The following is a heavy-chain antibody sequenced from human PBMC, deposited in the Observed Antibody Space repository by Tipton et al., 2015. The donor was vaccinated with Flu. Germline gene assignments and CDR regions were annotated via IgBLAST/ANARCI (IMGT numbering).Heavy chain of an antibody. J-gene: IGHJ4*02. CDR1: GGSISSYY. V-gene: IGHV4-4*07. CDR2: IYTSGST. CDR3: ARVGRGYSSSWQRKGSFFDY. Sequence: GLVKPSETLSLTCTVSGGSISSYYWSWIRQPAGKGLEWIGRIYTSGSTNYNPSLKSRVTMSVDTSKNQFSLKLSSVTAADTAVYYCARVGRGYSSSWQRKGSFFDYWGQGTLVTVSS. D-gene: IGHD6-13*01.